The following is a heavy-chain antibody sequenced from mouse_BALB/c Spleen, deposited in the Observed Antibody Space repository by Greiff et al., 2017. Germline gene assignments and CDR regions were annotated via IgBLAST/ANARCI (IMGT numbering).Heavy chain of an antibody. Sequence: EVKVVESGGGLVQPGGSRKLSCAASGFTFSSFGMHWVRQAPEKGLEWVAYISSGSSTIYYADTVKGRFTISRDNPKNTLFLQMTSLRSEDTAMYYCARWRNYDYAMDYWGQGTSVTVSS. V-gene: IGHV5-17*02. CDR3: ARWRNYDYAMDY. CDR1: GFTFSSFG. J-gene: IGHJ4*01. CDR2: ISSGSSTI. D-gene: IGHD2-1*01.